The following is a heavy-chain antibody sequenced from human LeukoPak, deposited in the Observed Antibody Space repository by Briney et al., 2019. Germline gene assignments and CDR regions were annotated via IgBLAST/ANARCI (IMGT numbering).Heavy chain of an antibody. D-gene: IGHD6-13*01. J-gene: IGHJ4*02. CDR2: ISYSGGP. CDR3: AREKGAAAGPYYFDY. V-gene: IGHV4-59*12. Sequence: SETLSLTCTVSGGSISSYYWSWIRQPPGKGLEWIGYISYSGGPNYNPSLKSRVTISVDTSKNQFSLKLSSVTAVDTAVYYCAREKGAAAGPYYFDYWGQGTLVTVSS. CDR1: GGSISSYY.